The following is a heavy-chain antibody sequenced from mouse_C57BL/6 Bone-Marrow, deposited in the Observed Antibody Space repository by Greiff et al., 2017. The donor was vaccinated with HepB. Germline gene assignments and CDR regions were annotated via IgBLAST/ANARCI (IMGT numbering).Heavy chain of an antibody. V-gene: IGHV5-17*01. CDR2: ISSGSSTI. CDR1: GFTFSDYG. Sequence: EVHLVESGGGLVKPGGSLKLSCAASGFTFSDYGMHWVRQAPEKGLEWVAYISSGSSTIYYADTVKGRFTISRDNAKNTLFLQMTSLRSEDTAMYYCATYSKYAMDYWGQGTSVTVSS. CDR3: ATYSKYAMDY. J-gene: IGHJ4*01. D-gene: IGHD2-5*01.